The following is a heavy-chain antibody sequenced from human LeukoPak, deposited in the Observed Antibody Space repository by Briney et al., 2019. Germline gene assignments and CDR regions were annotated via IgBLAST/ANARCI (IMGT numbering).Heavy chain of an antibody. V-gene: IGHV3-73*01. Sequence: VQPGGSLKLSCAASGFTFSGSAMHWVREASVKGLEWVGRIRSKANSYATAYAASVKGRFTISRDDSKNTAYLQMNSLKTEDTAVYYCASPIWSYYYYMDVWGKGTTVTVSS. D-gene: IGHD3-10*01. CDR1: GFTFSGSA. J-gene: IGHJ6*03. CDR3: ASPIWSYYYYMDV. CDR2: IRSKANSYAT.